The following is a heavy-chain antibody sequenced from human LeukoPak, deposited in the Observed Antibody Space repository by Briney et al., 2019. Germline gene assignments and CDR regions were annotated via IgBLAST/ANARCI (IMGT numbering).Heavy chain of an antibody. J-gene: IGHJ6*02. Sequence: PSETLSLTCTVSGGSISSHYWSWIRQPPGKGLEWIGYIYYSGSTNYNPSLKSRVTISVDTSKNQFSLKLSSVTAADTAVYYCARAYGDSHYYYYGMDVWGQGTTVTVSS. CDR3: ARAYGDSHYYYYGMDV. D-gene: IGHD4-17*01. V-gene: IGHV4-59*11. CDR1: GGSISSHY. CDR2: IYYSGST.